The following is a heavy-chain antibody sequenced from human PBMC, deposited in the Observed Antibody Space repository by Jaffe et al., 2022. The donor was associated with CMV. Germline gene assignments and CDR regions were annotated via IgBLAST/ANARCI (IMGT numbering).Heavy chain of an antibody. CDR3: ARAPYSSGWEDYYYYGMDV. J-gene: IGHJ6*02. D-gene: IGHD6-19*01. CDR1: GFTFSSYG. Sequence: QVQLVESGGGVVQPGRSLRLSCAASGFTFSSYGMHWVRQAPGKGLEWVAVIWYDGSNKYYADSVKGRFTISRDNSKNTLYLQMNSLRAEDTAVYYCARAPYSSGWEDYYYYGMDVWGQGTTVTVSS. V-gene: IGHV3-33*01. CDR2: IWYDGSNK.